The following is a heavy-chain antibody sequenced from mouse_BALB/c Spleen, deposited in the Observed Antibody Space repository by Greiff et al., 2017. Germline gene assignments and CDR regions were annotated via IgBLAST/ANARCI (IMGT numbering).Heavy chain of an antibody. CDR1: GFTFSSFG. D-gene: IGHD1-1*01. V-gene: IGHV5-17*02. CDR2: ISSGSSTI. CDR3: ARGNYYGSSYWYFDV. Sequence: DVHLVESGGGLVQPGGSRKLSCAASGFTFSSFGMHWVRQAPEKGLEWVAYISSGSSTIYYADTVKGRFTISRDNPKNTLFLQMTSLRSEDTAMYYCARGNYYGSSYWYFDVWGAGTTVTVSS. J-gene: IGHJ1*01.